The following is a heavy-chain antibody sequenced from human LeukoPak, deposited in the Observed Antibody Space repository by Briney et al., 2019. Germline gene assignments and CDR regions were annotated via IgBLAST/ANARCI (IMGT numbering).Heavy chain of an antibody. J-gene: IGHJ4*02. CDR2: ISAYNGNT. CDR3: ARTINWNDAIDHSDY. Sequence: ASVKVSCKASGYTFTSYGISWVRQAPGQGLEWMGWISAYNGNTNYAQKLQGRVTKTTVTSTSTAYMELRSLRSDDTAVYYCARTINWNDAIDHSDYWGQGTLVTVSS. CDR1: GYTFTSYG. V-gene: IGHV1-18*01. D-gene: IGHD1-20*01.